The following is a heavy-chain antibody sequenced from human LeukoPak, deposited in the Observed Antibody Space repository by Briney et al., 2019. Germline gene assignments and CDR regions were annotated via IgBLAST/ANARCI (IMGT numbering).Heavy chain of an antibody. D-gene: IGHD2-15*01. Sequence: ASVKVSCKASGYTFTSYDMNWVRQATGQGLEWMGWMNPNSGNTGYAQKFQGRVTITRNTSISTAYMELSSLRSEDTAVYYCARGLGYCSGGSCYFRYYFDYWGQGTLVTVSS. V-gene: IGHV1-8*03. CDR1: GYTFTSYD. CDR3: ARGLGYCSGGSCYFRYYFDY. J-gene: IGHJ4*02. CDR2: MNPNSGNT.